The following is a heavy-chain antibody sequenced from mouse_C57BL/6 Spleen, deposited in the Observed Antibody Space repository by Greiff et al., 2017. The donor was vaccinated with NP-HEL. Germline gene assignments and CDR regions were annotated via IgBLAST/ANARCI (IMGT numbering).Heavy chain of an antibody. CDR2: IYPRDGST. J-gene: IGHJ2*01. V-gene: IGHV1-78*01. D-gene: IGHD3-3*01. Sequence: VKLMESDAELVKPGASVKISCKVSGYTFTDHTIHWMKQRPEQGLEWIGYIYPRDGSTKYNEKFKGKATLTADKSSSTAYMQLNSLTSEDSAVYFCARGARGDYYFDYWGQGTTLTVSS. CDR1: GYTFTDHT. CDR3: ARGARGDYYFDY.